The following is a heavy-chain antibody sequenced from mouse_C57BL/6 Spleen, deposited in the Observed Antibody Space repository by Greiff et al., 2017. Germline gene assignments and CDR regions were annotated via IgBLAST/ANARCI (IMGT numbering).Heavy chain of an antibody. CDR1: GYTFTSYW. J-gene: IGHJ4*01. CDR3: ARGYYGSSYLYYYAMDY. D-gene: IGHD1-1*01. Sequence: QVQLKQPGAELVKPGASVKLSCKASGYTFTSYWMHWVKQRPGQGLEWIGMIHPNSGSTNYNEKFKSKATLTVDKSSSTAYMQLSSLTSEDSAVYYCARGYYGSSYLYYYAMDYWGQGTSVTVSS. V-gene: IGHV1-64*01. CDR2: IHPNSGST.